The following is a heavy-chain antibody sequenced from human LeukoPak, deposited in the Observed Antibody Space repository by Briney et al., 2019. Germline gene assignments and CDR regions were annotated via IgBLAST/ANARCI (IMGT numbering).Heavy chain of an antibody. CDR3: AKDAGESGRYFDWLFYDS. J-gene: IGHJ4*02. Sequence: PGGSLRLSCAASGFTFTSYAMSWVRQAPGKGLEWVSVISGIGESTQYADSVKGRFTISRDNSKDTLYLQMNSLRAEDTAVYYCAKDAGESGRYFDWLFYDSWGQGTLVTVSS. CDR2: ISGIGEST. V-gene: IGHV3-23*01. CDR1: GFTFTSYA. D-gene: IGHD3-9*01.